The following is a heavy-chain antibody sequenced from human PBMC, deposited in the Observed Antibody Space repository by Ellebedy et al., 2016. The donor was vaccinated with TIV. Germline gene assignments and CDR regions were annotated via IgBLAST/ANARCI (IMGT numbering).Heavy chain of an antibody. CDR3: ARDLYGDYRIQH. V-gene: IGHV1-69*06. D-gene: IGHD4-17*01. J-gene: IGHJ1*01. CDR1: GFTFSIYG. CDR2: IIPIFGTA. Sequence: SVKVSXKTSGFTFSIYGFSWVRQAPGQGLEWMGGIIPIFGTANYAQKFQGRVTITADKSTSTAYMELSSLRSEDTAVYYCARDLYGDYRIQHWGQGTLVTVSS.